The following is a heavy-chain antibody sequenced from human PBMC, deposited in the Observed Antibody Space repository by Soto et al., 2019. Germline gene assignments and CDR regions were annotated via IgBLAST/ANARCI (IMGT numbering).Heavy chain of an antibody. D-gene: IGHD3-3*01. Sequence: QLQLQESGPGLVKPSETLSLTCTVSGGSISSSRYYWGWIRQPPGKGLEWIGSIYYSGSTYYNPSLKSRVTITVDTYTSQFTLKLSCVTAADTAVYYCARQVFGVVIIHHFDSWGQGTLVTVSS. V-gene: IGHV4-39*01. CDR2: IYYSGST. J-gene: IGHJ4*02. CDR3: ARQVFGVVIIHHFDS. CDR1: GGSISSSRYY.